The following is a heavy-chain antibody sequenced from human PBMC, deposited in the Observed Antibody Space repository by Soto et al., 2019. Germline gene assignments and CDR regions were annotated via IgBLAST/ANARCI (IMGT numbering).Heavy chain of an antibody. D-gene: IGHD3-22*01. J-gene: IGHJ5*02. V-gene: IGHV6-1*01. CDR1: GDSFSSNSVV. CDR2: TYYRSKWYY. Sequence: PSQTLSLTCAISGDSFSSNSVVWNWIRQSPSRGLEWLGRTYYRSKWYYEYAESVKSRIIINPDTSKNQLSLQLNSVTPEDTGVYYCARSGYYYDSSQDSNWFDPWGQGTLVTVSS. CDR3: ARSGYYYDSSQDSNWFDP.